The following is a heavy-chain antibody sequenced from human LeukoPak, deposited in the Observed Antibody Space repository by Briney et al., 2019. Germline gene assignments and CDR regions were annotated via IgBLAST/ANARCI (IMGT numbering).Heavy chain of an antibody. CDR3: ASFFSATRGELLD. CDR2: IYYSGST. Sequence: PSETLSLTCTVSGGSINSYYWSWIRQPPGKGLEWIGYIYYSGSTNYNPSLKTRVTISIDTSKNQFSLKLISVTAADTAVYYCASFFSATRGELLDWGQGTLVTVSS. V-gene: IGHV4-59*01. J-gene: IGHJ4*02. CDR1: GGSINSYY. D-gene: IGHD3-10*01.